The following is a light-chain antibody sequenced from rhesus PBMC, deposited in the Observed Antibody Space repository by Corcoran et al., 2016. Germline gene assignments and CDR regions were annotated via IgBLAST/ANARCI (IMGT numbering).Light chain of an antibody. J-gene: IGKJ3*01. CDR2: KAS. Sequence: DIQMTQSPSSLSASVGDTVTITCRASQSISSWLAWYQQKPEKAPKLLIYKASNLQSGVPSRFSGSGSGTDFTLTISSLQSEDFATYYCQQYSSRPLTFGPGTKLDIK. V-gene: IGKV1-22*01. CDR1: QSISSW. CDR3: QQYSSRPLT.